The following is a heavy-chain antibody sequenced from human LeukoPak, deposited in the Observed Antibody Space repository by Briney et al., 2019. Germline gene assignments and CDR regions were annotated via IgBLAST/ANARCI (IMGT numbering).Heavy chain of an antibody. J-gene: IGHJ6*03. D-gene: IGHD1-14*01. Sequence: GGSLRLSCAASAFTFSTSGMHWVRQAPGKGLEWVAFIRYDGNNKYYADSVKGRFTISRDNSKNTLYLQMNSLRAEDTAVYYCAKAGQTDYYYYYMDVWGKGTTVTVSS. V-gene: IGHV3-30*02. CDR2: IRYDGNNK. CDR3: AKAGQTDYYYYYMDV. CDR1: AFTFSTSG.